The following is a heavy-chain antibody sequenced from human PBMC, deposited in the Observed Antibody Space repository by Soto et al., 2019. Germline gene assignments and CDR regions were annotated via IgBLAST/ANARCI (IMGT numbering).Heavy chain of an antibody. J-gene: IGHJ5*02. CDR2: ISTYNGNT. CDR3: ERGFRVAGTRWWFDP. V-gene: IGHV1-18*01. D-gene: IGHD6-19*01. CDR1: GYTFTNYD. Sequence: QVQLVQSGAEVKKPGASVKVSCKASGYTFTNYDINWVRQAPGQGLEWMGWISTYNGNTNYAQKLQGRVTMTTDTTTSTAYMELRSLRSDDTAVYYCERGFRVAGTRWWFDPWGQGTLVTVSS.